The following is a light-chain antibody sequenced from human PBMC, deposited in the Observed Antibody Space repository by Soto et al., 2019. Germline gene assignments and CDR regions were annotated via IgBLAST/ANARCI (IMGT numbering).Light chain of an antibody. CDR1: SSDVGGYNY. V-gene: IGLV2-14*01. CDR3: SSYTSSSTPLYV. CDR2: DVS. J-gene: IGLJ1*01. Sequence: QSALTQPASVSGSPGQSITISCTGTSSDVGGYNYVSWYQQHPGKAPKLMIYDVSNRPSGVSNRFSGSKSGNTASLTISGLQAEDEADYYCSSYTSSSTPLYVFGTGTKQTVL.